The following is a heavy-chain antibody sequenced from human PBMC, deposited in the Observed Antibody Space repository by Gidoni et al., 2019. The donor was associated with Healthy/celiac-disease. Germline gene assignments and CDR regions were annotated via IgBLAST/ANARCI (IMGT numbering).Heavy chain of an antibody. CDR3: ARITMVRGHYGMDV. CDR2: ISSSSSYI. CDR1: GFTFSSYS. V-gene: IGHV3-21*01. D-gene: IGHD3-10*01. J-gene: IGHJ6*02. Sequence: EVQLVESGGGLVKPGGSLRLSCAASGFTFSSYSMNWVRQAPGKGLEWVSSISSSSSYIYYADSVKGRFTISRDNAKNSLYLQMNSRRAEDTAVYYCARITMVRGHYGMDVWGQGTTVTVSS.